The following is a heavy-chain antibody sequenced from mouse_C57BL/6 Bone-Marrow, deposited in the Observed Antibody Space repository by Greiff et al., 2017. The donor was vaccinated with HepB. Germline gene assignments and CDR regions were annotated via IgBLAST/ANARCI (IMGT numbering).Heavy chain of an antibody. CDR3: AREGLITTVVARYFDV. D-gene: IGHD1-1*01. Sequence: QVQLQQSGAELVRPGTSVKVSCKASGYAFTNYLIEWVKQRPGQGLEWIGVINPGSGGTNYNEKFKGKATLTADKSSSTAYMQLSSLTSEDSAVYFCAREGLITTVVARYFDVWGTGTTVTVSS. CDR1: GYAFTNYL. J-gene: IGHJ1*03. CDR2: INPGSGGT. V-gene: IGHV1-54*01.